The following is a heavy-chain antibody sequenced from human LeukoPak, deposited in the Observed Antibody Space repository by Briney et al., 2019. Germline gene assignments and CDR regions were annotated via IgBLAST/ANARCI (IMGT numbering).Heavy chain of an antibody. CDR1: GFTFSSYA. J-gene: IGHJ5*02. CDR2: IWYDGSNK. Sequence: GGSLRLSCAASGFTFSSYAMHWVRQAPGKGLEWVAVIWYDGSNKYYADSVKGRFTISRDNSRNTLYLQMNSLIAEDTAVYYCAREGSYNWFDPWGQGTLVTVSS. CDR3: AREGSYNWFDP. D-gene: IGHD3-10*01. V-gene: IGHV3-33*01.